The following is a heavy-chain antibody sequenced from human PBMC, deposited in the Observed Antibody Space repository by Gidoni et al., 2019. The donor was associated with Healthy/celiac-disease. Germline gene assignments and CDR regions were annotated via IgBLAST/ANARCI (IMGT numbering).Heavy chain of an antibody. CDR1: GFTFSNVW. Sequence: EVQLVESGGGLVKPGGSLRLSCAASGFTFSNVWMSWVRRVPGKGLEWVGRIKSKTDVGTTDYAAPVKGRFTISRDDSKNTLYLQMNSLKTEDTAVYYCTTDLVSGPQWKWRYYFDYWGQGTLVTVSS. D-gene: IGHD3-10*01. CDR2: IKSKTDVGTT. V-gene: IGHV3-15*01. J-gene: IGHJ4*02. CDR3: TTDLVSGPQWKWRYYFDY.